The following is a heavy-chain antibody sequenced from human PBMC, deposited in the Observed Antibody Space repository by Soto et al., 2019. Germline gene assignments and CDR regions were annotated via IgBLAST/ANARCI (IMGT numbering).Heavy chain of an antibody. D-gene: IGHD3-3*01. V-gene: IGHV4-34*01. CDR1: GGSFSGYY. CDR2: INHSGST. J-gene: IGHJ4*02. CDR3: ARSGFWSGYPQFDY. Sequence: SSETLSLTCAVYGGSFSGYYWSWIRQPPGKGLEWIGEINHSGSTNYNPSLKSRVTISVDTSKNQFSLKLSSVTAADTAVYYCARSGFWSGYPQFDYWGQGTLVTVSS.